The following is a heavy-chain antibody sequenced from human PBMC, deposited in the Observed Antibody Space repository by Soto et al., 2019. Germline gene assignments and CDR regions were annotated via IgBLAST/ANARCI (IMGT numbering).Heavy chain of an antibody. D-gene: IGHD3-16*01. CDR2: IKSKTDGCTT. V-gene: IGHV3-15*07. CDR1: GFTFSNSW. Sequence: GGSLRLSCAASGFTFSNSWMNWVRQAPGKGLEWVGRIKSKTDGCTTDDAAPVKGSFTNSRDDRKTTLYVQMNSSQTEDTAVYYCTKSFFYDYAWGSPFGYWGQGTLVTVSS. J-gene: IGHJ4*02. CDR3: TKSFFYDYAWGSPFGY.